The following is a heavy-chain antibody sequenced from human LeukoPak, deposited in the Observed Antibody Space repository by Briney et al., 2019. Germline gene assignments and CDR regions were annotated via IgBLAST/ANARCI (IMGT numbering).Heavy chain of an antibody. CDR2: IYYSGST. CDR3: ARVSGTVVPAAKDDY. V-gene: IGHV4-30-4*01. D-gene: IGHD2-2*01. J-gene: IGHJ4*02. CDR1: GGSISSGDYY. Sequence: SQTLSLTCTVSGGSISSGDYYWSWIRQPPGKGLEWIGYIYYSGSTYYNPSLKSRVTISVDTSKNQFSLKLSSVTAAGTAVYYCARVSGTVVPAAKDDYWGQGTLVTVSS.